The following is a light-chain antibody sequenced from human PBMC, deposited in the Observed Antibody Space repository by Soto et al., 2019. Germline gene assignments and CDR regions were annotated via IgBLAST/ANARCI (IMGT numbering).Light chain of an antibody. V-gene: IGKV3-15*01. CDR2: GAS. J-gene: IGKJ4*01. CDR3: QQRSNWPLT. Sequence: EIVMTQSPATLSVSPGERATLSCRASQSVSSNLAWYQQKPGQAPRLLIYGASTRATGIPARFSGSGSGTEFTLTISSLQSEDVAVYYCQQRSNWPLTFGGGTRVEIK. CDR1: QSVSSN.